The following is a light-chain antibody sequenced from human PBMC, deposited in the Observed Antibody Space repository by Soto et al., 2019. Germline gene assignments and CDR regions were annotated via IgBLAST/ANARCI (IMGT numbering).Light chain of an antibody. J-gene: IGKJ4*01. CDR3: QRYYNAPVT. V-gene: IGKV1-27*01. CDR2: AAS. CDR1: QGIKNY. Sequence: DIQVTQYPSSLSASVGDGVTITCRASQGIKNYLAWYQQKPGEIPKLLIYAASTLESGIAPRCSGSGSGTDFTLTINNLQPEDVATYYCQRYYNAPVTFGGGTKV.